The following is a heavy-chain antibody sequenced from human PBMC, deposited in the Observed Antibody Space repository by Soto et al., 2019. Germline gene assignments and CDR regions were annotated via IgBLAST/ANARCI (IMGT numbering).Heavy chain of an antibody. V-gene: IGHV3-21*01. J-gene: IGHJ4*02. CDR2: ISSSSSYI. CDR1: GFTFSSYS. D-gene: IGHD5-18*01. Sequence: EVQLVESGGGLVKPGGSLRLSCAASGFTFSSYSMNWVRQAPGKGLEWVSSISSSSSYIYYADSVKGRFTISRDNAKNSLYLQMNSLRAEDTAVYYXXXXXXXXXXGYGLGYWGQGTLVTVSS. CDR3: XXXXXXXXXGYGLGY.